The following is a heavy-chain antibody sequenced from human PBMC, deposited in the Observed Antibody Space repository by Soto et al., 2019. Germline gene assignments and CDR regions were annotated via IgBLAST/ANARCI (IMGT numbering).Heavy chain of an antibody. V-gene: IGHV3-30*18. D-gene: IGHD5-12*01. Sequence: GGSLRLSCAASGFTFSSYGMHWVRQAPGKGLEWVAVISYDGSNKYYADSVKGRFTISRDNSKNTLYLQMKSLRAEDTAVYYCAKPFSEWWLPPGFDYWGQGTLVTVSS. CDR3: AKPFSEWWLPPGFDY. CDR1: GFTFSSYG. CDR2: ISYDGSNK. J-gene: IGHJ4*02.